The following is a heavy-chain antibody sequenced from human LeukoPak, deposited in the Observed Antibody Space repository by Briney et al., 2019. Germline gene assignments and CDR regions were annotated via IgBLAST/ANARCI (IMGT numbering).Heavy chain of an antibody. CDR1: GFTFSDKW. CDR3: ASISSGWYWDY. Sequence: GGSLRLSCVGSGFTFSDKWMSWVRQAPGKGLEWVSSISSSSSYIYYADSVKGRFTISRDNAKNSLYLQMNSLRAEDTAVYYCASISSGWYWDYWGQGTLVTVSS. V-gene: IGHV3-21*01. CDR2: ISSSSSYI. J-gene: IGHJ4*02. D-gene: IGHD6-19*01.